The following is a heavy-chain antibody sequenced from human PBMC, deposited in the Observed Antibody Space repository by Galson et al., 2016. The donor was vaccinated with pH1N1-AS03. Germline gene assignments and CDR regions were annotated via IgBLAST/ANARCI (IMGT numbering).Heavy chain of an antibody. J-gene: IGHJ3*02. CDR2: IYKIGST. Sequence: SETLSLTCSVSGGSISNYYWSWIRQSPGKGLEWIGYIYKIGSTNYNPSLKSRVTISVDTSKNQFSLRLSSVTAADTAVSYCARRDSSSYSGIDIWGQGTRVTVSS. V-gene: IGHV4-59*08. CDR1: GGSISNYY. CDR3: ARRDSSSYSGIDI. D-gene: IGHD6-13*01.